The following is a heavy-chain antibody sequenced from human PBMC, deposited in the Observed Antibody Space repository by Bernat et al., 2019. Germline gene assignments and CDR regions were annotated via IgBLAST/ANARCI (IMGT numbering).Heavy chain of an antibody. CDR1: SSYD. D-gene: IGHD3-22*01. Sequence: SSYDRQGVRQGPGQGVEWMGISNPSGGSTSYAQKFQGRVTMTRDTSTSTVYMELSSLRSEDTAVYYCARGDYYDSSGLGYFDYWGQGPLVTVSS. J-gene: IGHJ4*02. CDR3: ARGDYYDSSGLGYFDY. CDR2: SNPSGGST. V-gene: IGHV1-46*03.